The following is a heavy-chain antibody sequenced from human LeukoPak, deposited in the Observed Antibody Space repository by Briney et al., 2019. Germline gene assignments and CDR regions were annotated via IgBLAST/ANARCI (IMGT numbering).Heavy chain of an antibody. CDR3: ARHHSSAWYYFDF. V-gene: IGHV4-59*08. CDR1: GGSISYNS. CDR2: IFYSGTT. Sequence: SETLSLTCTVSGGSISYNSWSWIRQPPGKELEWIGNIFYSGTTNYNPSLQSRVTISVDTSKNQFSLKLSSVTAADTAVYYCARHHSSAWYYFDFWGQGTLVTVSS. J-gene: IGHJ4*02. D-gene: IGHD6-19*01.